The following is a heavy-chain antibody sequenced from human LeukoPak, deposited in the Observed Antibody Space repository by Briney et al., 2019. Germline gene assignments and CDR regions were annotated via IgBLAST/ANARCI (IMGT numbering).Heavy chain of an antibody. CDR2: INEDGSDK. D-gene: IGHD4-17*01. Sequence: GGSLRLSCAASGFTFSRYWMSWVRQAPGKGLEWVAHINEDGSDKYYVDSVKGRFTISRDNSKNSLYLQMNSLRAEDTAVYYCARAAGLAHYGDPGYYYYYMDVWGKGTTVTVSS. CDR1: GFTFSRYW. J-gene: IGHJ6*03. V-gene: IGHV3-7*01. CDR3: ARAAGLAHYGDPGYYYYYMDV.